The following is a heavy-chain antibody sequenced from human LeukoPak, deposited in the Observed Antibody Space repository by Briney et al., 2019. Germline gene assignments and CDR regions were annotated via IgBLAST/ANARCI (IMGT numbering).Heavy chain of an antibody. V-gene: IGHV1-46*01. D-gene: IGHD6-13*01. J-gene: IGHJ4*02. CDR2: INPSGGTT. CDR3: ARDWDIIAAAMGDLDY. CDR1: GYTFTNYY. Sequence: ASVKVSCKASGYTFTNYYLRWVRQAPGQGLAWMGIINPSGGTTRYVEKFQGRVTMTRDTSASTVYMELSSLRSEDTAVYYCARDWDIIAAAMGDLDYWGQGTLVTVSS.